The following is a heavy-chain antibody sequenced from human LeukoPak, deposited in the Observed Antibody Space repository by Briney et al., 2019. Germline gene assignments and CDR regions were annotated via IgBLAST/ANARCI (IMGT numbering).Heavy chain of an antibody. Sequence: PGGSLKLSCAASGFTFSSYAMSWVRQAPGKGLEWVSAISGSGGSTYYADSVKGRFTISRDNSKNTLYLQMNSLRAEDMAVYYCARRGLRPDYYYMDVWGKGTTVTVSS. J-gene: IGHJ6*03. V-gene: IGHV3-23*01. CDR3: ARRGLRPDYYYMDV. D-gene: IGHD3-3*01. CDR1: GFTFSSYA. CDR2: ISGSGGST.